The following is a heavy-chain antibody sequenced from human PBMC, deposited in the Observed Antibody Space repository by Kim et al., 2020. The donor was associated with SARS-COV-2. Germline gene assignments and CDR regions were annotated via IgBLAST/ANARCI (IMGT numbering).Heavy chain of an antibody. V-gene: IGHV3-21*01. CDR1: GFTFSSYS. D-gene: IGHD3-3*01. Sequence: GGSLRLSCVASGFTFSSYSMNWVRQAPGKGLEWVSSISSSSSYIYYADSVKGRFTISRDNAKNSLYLQMNSLRAEDTAVYYCAREGRITIFGVVIPKDYYMDVWGKVTTVTVSS. CDR2: ISSSSSYI. J-gene: IGHJ6*03. CDR3: AREGRITIFGVVIPKDYYMDV.